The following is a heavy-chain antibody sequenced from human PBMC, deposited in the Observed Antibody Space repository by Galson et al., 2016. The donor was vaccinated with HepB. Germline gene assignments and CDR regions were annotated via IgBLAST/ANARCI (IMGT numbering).Heavy chain of an antibody. CDR3: ARGGYYDTSAIRDAFDL. CDR2: IYPSGGS. D-gene: IGHD3-22*01. CDR1: GGSIASGHYS. J-gene: IGHJ3*01. Sequence: TLSLTCTVSGGSIASGHYSWSWIRQPPGKGLEWIGYIYPSGGSYSNPSLASRVSISIDSSRSQFSLKLNSVTAADTAVYFCARGGYYDTSAIRDAFDLWGQGTMVTVSS. V-gene: IGHV4-30-2*01.